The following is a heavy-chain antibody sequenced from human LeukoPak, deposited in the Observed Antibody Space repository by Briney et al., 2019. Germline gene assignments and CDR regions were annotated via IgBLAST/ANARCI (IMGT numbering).Heavy chain of an antibody. D-gene: IGHD3-10*01. CDR2: FDSEEGET. CDR3: ATYRITLVRGFLLRVAFDI. CDR1: GYTLIELY. V-gene: IGHV1-24*01. J-gene: IGHJ3*02. Sequence: ASVKVFCRVSGYTLIELYMQWVRQAPGKGRVEMGGFDSEEGETIYAQTFQGRVTMTEDTSTDTAYMELSSLRSEDTAVYYCATYRITLVRGFLLRVAFDIWGQGTMVTVSS.